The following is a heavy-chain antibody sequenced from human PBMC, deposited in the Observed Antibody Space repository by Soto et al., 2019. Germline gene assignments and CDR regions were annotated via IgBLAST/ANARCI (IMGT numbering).Heavy chain of an antibody. Sequence: EVQLVESGGGLVQPGGSLRISCAASGLTVSTNYMSWVRQAPGKGLEWVSIIYYGGTTYYADSVKGRFTISTDDSKNTLYLQMHSLRAEDTAVYYCARDYDTSRGDWAYYGIDVWGQGTTVTVSS. CDR3: ARDYDTSRGDWAYYGIDV. D-gene: IGHD3-9*01. V-gene: IGHV3-66*01. J-gene: IGHJ6*02. CDR1: GLTVSTNY. CDR2: IYYGGTT.